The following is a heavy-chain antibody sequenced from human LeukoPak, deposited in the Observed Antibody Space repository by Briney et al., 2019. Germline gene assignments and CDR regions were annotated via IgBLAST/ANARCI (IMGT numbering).Heavy chain of an antibody. V-gene: IGHV1-2*02. CDR2: INPNSGDT. Sequence: ASVKVSCKTSGYTFSDYYIHWIRQAPGQGLEWVGWINPNSGDTDYAQKFQGRVTVTRDTSISTAYMELGRLRSDDTAVYYCARDRDYYGSPERGYYFDCWGQGTLVTVSS. J-gene: IGHJ4*02. D-gene: IGHD3-10*01. CDR1: GYTFSDYY. CDR3: ARDRDYYGSPERGYYFDC.